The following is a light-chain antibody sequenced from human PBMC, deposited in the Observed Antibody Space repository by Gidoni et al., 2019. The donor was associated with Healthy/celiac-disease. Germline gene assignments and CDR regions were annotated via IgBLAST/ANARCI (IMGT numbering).Light chain of an antibody. CDR1: QSISIG. J-gene: IGKJ4*01. Sequence: DIQMTQSTSTLSASVGDRITITCRARQSISIGLAWYQQKPGKAPKLLIYKASSLEGGVPSRFTGSGAGREFTLTISSLQPEDFATYYCQQYKSYSRTFGGGTKVEIK. V-gene: IGKV1-5*03. CDR3: QQYKSYSRT. CDR2: KAS.